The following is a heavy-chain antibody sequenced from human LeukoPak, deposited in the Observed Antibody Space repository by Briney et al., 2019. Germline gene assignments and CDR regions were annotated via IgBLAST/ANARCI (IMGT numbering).Heavy chain of an antibody. Sequence: PGGSLRLSCAASGFTFSSYWMSWVRQAPGKGLEWVANIKQDGSEKYYVDSVKGRFTISRDNSRNTLNLQMDGLRAEDTALYYCARDWRSQGKDTSGSYFAPLDHWGQGTQVTVSS. CDR3: ARDWRSQGKDTSGSYFAPLDH. CDR1: GFTFSSYW. CDR2: IKQDGSEK. D-gene: IGHD3-10*01. J-gene: IGHJ4*02. V-gene: IGHV3-7*05.